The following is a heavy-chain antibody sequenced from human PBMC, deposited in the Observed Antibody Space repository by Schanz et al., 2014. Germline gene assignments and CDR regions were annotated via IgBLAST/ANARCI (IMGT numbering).Heavy chain of an antibody. V-gene: IGHV1-46*01. CDR3: VRHAGWAFGDYHGMDV. CDR2: INPSVGNT. CDR1: GYTFTSYY. J-gene: IGHJ6*02. Sequence: QVQLVQSGAEVKKPGASVKASCEASGYTFTSYYIHWFRQAPGQGLEWMGLINPSVGNTNYAQKFGGRVTMTSNTSTSTVYMELSSLRSEDTAVYYCVRHAGWAFGDYHGMDVWGQGTSVTVSS. D-gene: IGHD3-10*01.